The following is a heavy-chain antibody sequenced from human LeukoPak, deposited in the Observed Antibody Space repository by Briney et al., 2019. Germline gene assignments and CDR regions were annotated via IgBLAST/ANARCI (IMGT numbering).Heavy chain of an antibody. CDR2: IYHSGST. D-gene: IGHD6-13*01. J-gene: IGHJ4*02. CDR3: ARGPLYSSSWYVGPDKVFDY. CDR1: GGSISSSNW. Sequence: SETLSLTCAVSGGSISSSNWWSWVRQPPGKGLEWIGEIYHSGSTNYNPSLKSRVTISVDTSKNQFSLKLSSVTAADTAVYYCARGPLYSSSWYVGPDKVFDYWGQGTLVTVSS. V-gene: IGHV4-4*02.